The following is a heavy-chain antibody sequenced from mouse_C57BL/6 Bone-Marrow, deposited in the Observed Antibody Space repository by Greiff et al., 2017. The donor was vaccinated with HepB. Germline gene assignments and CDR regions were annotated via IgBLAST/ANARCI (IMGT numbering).Heavy chain of an antibody. Sequence: EVKLQQSGPELVKPGASVKMSCKASGYTFTDYNMHWVKQSHGKSLEWIGYINPNNGGTSYNQKFKGKATLTVNKSSSTAYMELRSLTSEDSAVYYCAKEACSGYAMDYWGQGTSVTVSS. CDR2: INPNNGGT. CDR1: GYTFTDYN. CDR3: AKEACSGYAMDY. D-gene: IGHD3-2*02. V-gene: IGHV1-22*01. J-gene: IGHJ4*01.